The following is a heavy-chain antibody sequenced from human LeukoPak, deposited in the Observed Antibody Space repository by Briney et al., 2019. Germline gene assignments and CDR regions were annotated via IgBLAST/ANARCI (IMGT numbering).Heavy chain of an antibody. V-gene: IGHV4-34*01. CDR2: INHSGST. J-gene: IGHJ4*02. CDR1: GGSFSGYY. Sequence: SETLSLTCAVYGGSFSGYYWSWIRQPPGKGLEWIGEINHSGSTNYNPSLKSRVTISLGTSKNQFSLRLSSVTAADTAVYYCTYSGSNYPDYWGQGTLVIVSS. D-gene: IGHD1-26*01. CDR3: TYSGSNYPDY.